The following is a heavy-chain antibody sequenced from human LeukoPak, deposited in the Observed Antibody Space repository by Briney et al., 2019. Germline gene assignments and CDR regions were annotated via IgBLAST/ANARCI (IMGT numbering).Heavy chain of an antibody. CDR2: IKQDGSEK. D-gene: IGHD6-19*01. CDR3: ARDVAGGVGYMDV. CDR1: GFTCSSDW. V-gene: IGHV3-7*01. J-gene: IGHJ6*03. Sequence: PGGSLRLSCAASGFTCSSDWMSWVREAPGKGLELVANIKQDGSEKYYVDSVKGRFTISRDNAKNSLYLQMNSLRAEDTAVYYCARDVAGGVGYMDVWGKGTTVTVSS.